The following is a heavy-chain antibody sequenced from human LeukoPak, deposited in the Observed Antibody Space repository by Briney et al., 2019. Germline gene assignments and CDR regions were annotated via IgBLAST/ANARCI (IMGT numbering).Heavy chain of an antibody. J-gene: IGHJ4*02. Sequence: GGSLRLSCAASGFTFSSYAMSWVRQAPGKGLKWVSAISGSGGSTYYADSVKGRFTISRDNSKNTLYLQMNSLRAEDTAVYYCAKNLPAGIAAAATDYWGQGTLVTVSS. CDR2: ISGSGGST. CDR3: AKNLPAGIAAAATDY. CDR1: GFTFSSYA. D-gene: IGHD6-13*01. V-gene: IGHV3-23*01.